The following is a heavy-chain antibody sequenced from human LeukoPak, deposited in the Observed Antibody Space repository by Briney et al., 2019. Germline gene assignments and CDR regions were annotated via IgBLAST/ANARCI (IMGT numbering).Heavy chain of an antibody. CDR3: ACSAAGDYVKYGLDV. CDR2: ISSNGGST. V-gene: IGHV3-64*04. D-gene: IGHD4-17*01. CDR1: GFTFSSYA. J-gene: IGHJ6*02. Sequence: GGSLRLSCSASGFTFSSYAMHWVRQAPGKGLEYVSAISSNGGSTYYADSVKGRFTISRDNSKNTLYLQMDSLRAEDTAVYYCACSAAGDYVKYGLDVWGQGTTVTVSS.